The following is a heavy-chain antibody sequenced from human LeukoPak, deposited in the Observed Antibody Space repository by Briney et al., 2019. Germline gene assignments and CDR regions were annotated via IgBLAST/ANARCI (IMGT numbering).Heavy chain of an antibody. D-gene: IGHD2-21*02. CDR1: GYTFTGYY. V-gene: IGHV1-2*02. CDR2: INPNSGGT. CDR3: ARGPHGYCGGDCYPGVNY. Sequence: ASVTVSCKASGYTFTGYYMHWVRQAPRQGLEWMGWINPNSGGTNYAQKFQGRVTMPRDTSISTAYMELSRLRSDDTAVYYCARGPHGYCGGDCYPGVNYWGQGTLVTVSS. J-gene: IGHJ4*02.